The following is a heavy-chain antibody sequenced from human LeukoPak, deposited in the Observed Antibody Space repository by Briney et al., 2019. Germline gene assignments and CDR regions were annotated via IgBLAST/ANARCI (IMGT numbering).Heavy chain of an antibody. D-gene: IGHD5-18*01. CDR3: ARRVGIHIWYTDY. J-gene: IGHJ4*02. CDR1: GGSLSGSSYY. CDR2: SYYSGST. Sequence: SETLSLTCTVSGGSLSGSSYYWGWVRQPPGKGLEWIGSSYYSGSTNYNPSLKSRVAIFVDTSKNQFSLKLTSVTAADTAVYYCARRVGIHIWYTDYWGQGTLVTVSS. V-gene: IGHV4-39*01.